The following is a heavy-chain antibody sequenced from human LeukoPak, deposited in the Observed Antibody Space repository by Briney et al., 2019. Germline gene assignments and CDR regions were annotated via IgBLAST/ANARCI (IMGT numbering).Heavy chain of an antibody. CDR1: GGSFSGYY. V-gene: IGHV4-34*01. CDR2: INHSGST. J-gene: IGHJ3*02. Sequence: SETLSLTCAVYGGSFSGYYWSWIRQPPGKGLEWIGEINHSGSTNYNPSLKSRVTISVDTSKNQFSLKLSSVTAADTAVYYCARGVLATVTEGGDAFDIWGQGTMVTVSS. CDR3: ARGVLATVTEGGDAFDI. D-gene: IGHD4-17*01.